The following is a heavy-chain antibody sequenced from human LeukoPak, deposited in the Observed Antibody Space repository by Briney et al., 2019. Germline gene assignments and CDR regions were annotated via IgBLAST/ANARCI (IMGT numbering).Heavy chain of an antibody. D-gene: IGHD4-17*01. CDR1: DDSFNTHY. CDR3: ARDPTTVTKGFDV. J-gene: IGHJ3*01. CDR2: ISSIGST. V-gene: IGHV4-59*11. Sequence: PSETLSLTCSVSDDSFNTHYWTWIRHPPGKGLEWIGYISSIGSTSYNPSLKSRVTITVDTSKKQFSLKMTSVTAADTAVYYCARDPTTVTKGFDVWGQGTMVTVSS.